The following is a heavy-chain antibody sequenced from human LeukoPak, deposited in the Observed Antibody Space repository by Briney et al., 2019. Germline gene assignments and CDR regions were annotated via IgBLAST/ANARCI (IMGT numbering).Heavy chain of an antibody. CDR3: ARSYGSGSYSDY. D-gene: IGHD3-10*01. CDR2: IYYSGST. CDR1: GGSISSYY. Sequence: SETLSLTCTVSGGSISSYYWGWIRQPPGKGLEWIGYIYYSGSTNYNPSLKSRVTISVDTSKNQFSLKLSSVTAADTAVYYCARSYGSGSYSDYWGQGTLVTVSS. V-gene: IGHV4-59*01. J-gene: IGHJ4*02.